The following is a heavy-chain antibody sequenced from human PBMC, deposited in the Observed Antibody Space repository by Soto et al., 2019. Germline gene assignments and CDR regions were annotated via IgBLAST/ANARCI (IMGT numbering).Heavy chain of an antibody. CDR3: PSYAFTAIDWFDP. V-gene: IGHV1-69*02. CDR2: IIPILGIA. J-gene: IGHJ5*02. D-gene: IGHD5-18*01. CDR1: GGTFSSYT. Sequence: QGQLGQSGAEVKKPGSSVKVSCKASGGTFSSYTISWVRQAPGQGLEWMGRIIPILGIANYAHKFQGRVTITADKSTSTAYMELSSLRSEDTAVYYCPSYAFTAIDWFDPCGQGTMVTVSS.